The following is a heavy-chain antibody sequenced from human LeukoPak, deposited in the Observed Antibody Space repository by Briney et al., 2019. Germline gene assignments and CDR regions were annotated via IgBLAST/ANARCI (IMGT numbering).Heavy chain of an antibody. Sequence: ASVKVSCKASGSTFTSYGISWVRQAPGQGLEWMGWISAYNGNTNYAQKLQGRVTMTTDTSTSTAYMELRSLRSDDTAVYYCAREVHYYGSGLLDYWGQGTLVTVSS. D-gene: IGHD3-10*01. CDR2: ISAYNGNT. J-gene: IGHJ4*02. CDR3: AREVHYYGSGLLDY. CDR1: GSTFTSYG. V-gene: IGHV1-18*04.